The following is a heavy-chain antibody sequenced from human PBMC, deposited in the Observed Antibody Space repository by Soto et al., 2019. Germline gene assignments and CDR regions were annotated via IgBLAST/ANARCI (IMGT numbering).Heavy chain of an antibody. CDR2: IYYSGST. CDR3: ARGPGGGAAAVPFDY. V-gene: IGHV4-61*01. D-gene: IGHD6-13*01. Sequence: SETLSLTCTVSGGSVSSGSYYWSWIRQPPGKGLEWIGYIYYSGSTNYNPPLKSRVTISVDTSKNQFSLKLSSVTAADTAVYYCARGPGGGAAAVPFDYWGQGTLVTVSS. CDR1: GGSVSSGSYY. J-gene: IGHJ4*02.